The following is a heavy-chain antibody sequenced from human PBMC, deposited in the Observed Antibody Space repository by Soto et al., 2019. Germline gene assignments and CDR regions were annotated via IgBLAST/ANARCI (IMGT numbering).Heavy chain of an antibody. CDR3: ARYNWNYAGWFDP. CDR1: GGSFSGYY. V-gene: IGHV4-59*01. CDR2: IYYSGST. D-gene: IGHD1-7*01. Sequence: SETLSLTCAVYGGSFSGYYWSWIRQPPGKGLEWIGYIYYSGSTNYNPSLKSRVTISVDTSKNQFSLKLSSVTAADTAVYYCARYNWNYAGWFDPWGQGTLVTVSS. J-gene: IGHJ5*02.